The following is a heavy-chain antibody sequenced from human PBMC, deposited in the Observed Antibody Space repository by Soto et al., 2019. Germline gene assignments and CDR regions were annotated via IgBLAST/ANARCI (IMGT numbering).Heavy chain of an antibody. J-gene: IGHJ3*02. D-gene: IGHD3-22*01. CDR3: ARDQYYYDSSGYYSGGAFDI. V-gene: IGHV3-53*01. CDR1: GFTVSSNY. Sequence: GGSLRLSCAASGFTVSSNYMSWGRQAPGKGPEWVSVIYSGGSTYYADSVKGRFTISRDNSKNTLYLQMNSLRAEDTAVYYCARDQYYYDSSGYYSGGAFDIWGQGTMVTVSS. CDR2: IYSGGST.